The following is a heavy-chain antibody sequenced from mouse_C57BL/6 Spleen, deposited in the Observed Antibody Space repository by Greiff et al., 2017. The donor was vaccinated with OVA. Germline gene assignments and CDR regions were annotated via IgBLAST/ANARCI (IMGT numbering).Heavy chain of an antibody. J-gene: IGHJ2*01. V-gene: IGHV1-42*01. CDR2: INPSTGGT. Sequence: EVQLQQSGPELVKPGASVKISCKASGYSFTGYYMNWVKQSPEKSLEWIGEINPSTGGTTYNQKFKAKATLTVDKSSSTAYMQLKSLTSEDSAVYYCARSGGNYWGQGTTLTVSS. CDR3: ARSGGNY. CDR1: GYSFTGYY. D-gene: IGHD3-1*01.